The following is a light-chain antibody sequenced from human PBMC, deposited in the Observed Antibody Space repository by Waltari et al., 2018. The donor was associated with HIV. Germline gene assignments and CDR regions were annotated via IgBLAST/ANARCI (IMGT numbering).Light chain of an antibody. CDR3: HQYNTYFPT. Sequence: DIQMTKSTSTLSASIGDRVIITCRASESVSGWLAWYQHKPGKAPKLLIYEGSTLESGVPSRFSGSGSGTEFTLTISSLQPDDFATYYCHQYNTYFPTFGQGTKVDIK. CDR1: ESVSGW. J-gene: IGKJ1*01. V-gene: IGKV1-5*03. CDR2: EGS.